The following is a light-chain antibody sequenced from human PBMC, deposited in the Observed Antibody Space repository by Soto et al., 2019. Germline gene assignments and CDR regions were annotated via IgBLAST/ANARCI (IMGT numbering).Light chain of an antibody. J-gene: IGKJ2*01. CDR1: QSVSSY. CDR2: GAS. Sequence: EIVLTQSPATLSLSPGERATLSCRASQSVSSYLAWYQQKPGQAPRLLIYGASNRATDIPARFSGSGSGTDFPLTSSSLESEDFAVYYCQQRGNWPRTFGQGTKLEIK. V-gene: IGKV3-11*01. CDR3: QQRGNWPRT.